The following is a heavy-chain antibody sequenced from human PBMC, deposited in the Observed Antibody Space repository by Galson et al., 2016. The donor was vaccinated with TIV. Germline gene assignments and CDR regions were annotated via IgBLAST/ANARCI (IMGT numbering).Heavy chain of an antibody. CDR3: ARATPSVFGIIMTLDS. Sequence: CAISGDSVSSHSAAWNWLRQSPSRGLEWLGRTFYRSKWYNDYAPSVKSRITINPDTSKNQFSLQLNSVTPEDTAVCYCARATPSVFGIIMTLDSWGQGTLVTVSS. J-gene: IGHJ4*02. D-gene: IGHD3-16*01. V-gene: IGHV6-1*01. CDR2: TFYRSKWYN. CDR1: GDSVSSHSAA.